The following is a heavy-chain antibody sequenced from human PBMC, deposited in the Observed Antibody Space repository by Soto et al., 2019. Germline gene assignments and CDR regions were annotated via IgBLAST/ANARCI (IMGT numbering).Heavy chain of an antibody. J-gene: IGHJ4*02. CDR1: GFTVSSNY. CDR3: ARHGYSYGGGYFDY. V-gene: IGHV3-66*04. D-gene: IGHD5-18*01. Sequence: ELQLVESGGGLVQPGWSLRLSCAASGFTVSSNYMSWVRQAPGKGLVWVSVIYSGGSAYYADSVKRIFTISRDNSKILLYLQMKSLRAEDTAVYYCARHGYSYGGGYFDYWGQGTLVTVSS. CDR2: IYSGGSA.